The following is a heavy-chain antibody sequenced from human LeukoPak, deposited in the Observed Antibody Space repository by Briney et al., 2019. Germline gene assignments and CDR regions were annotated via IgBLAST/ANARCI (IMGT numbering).Heavy chain of an antibody. CDR2: ISYDGSNK. V-gene: IGHV3-30*03. Sequence: GGSLRLSCAASGFTFSRYGMHWVRQASGKGLEWVAVISYDGSNKYYADSVKGRFTISRDNAKNSVYLQMDSLRAEDTAVYYCARAVPGFDSWGQGTLVTVSS. CDR1: GFTFSRYG. J-gene: IGHJ4*02. CDR3: ARAVPGFDS.